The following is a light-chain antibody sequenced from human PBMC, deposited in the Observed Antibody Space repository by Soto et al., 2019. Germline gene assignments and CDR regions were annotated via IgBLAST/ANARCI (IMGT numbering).Light chain of an antibody. V-gene: IGKV1-39*01. CDR1: QSIVTY. CDR3: QQRQYWPPIT. Sequence: QMTQSPSSLSASVGDRVTITCRASQSIVTYLNWYLQKPGKAPKLLIYAASNLQSGVPSRFSGSGSGTDFTLTISSLEPEDCAIYYCQQRQYWPPITFGQGTRLEIK. CDR2: AAS. J-gene: IGKJ5*01.